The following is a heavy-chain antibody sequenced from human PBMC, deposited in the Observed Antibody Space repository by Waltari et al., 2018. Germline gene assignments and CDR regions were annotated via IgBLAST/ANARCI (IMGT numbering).Heavy chain of an antibody. D-gene: IGHD4-4*01. CDR2: INQDGSEE. CDR1: GFVFNNYW. V-gene: IGHV3-7*01. J-gene: IGHJ3*02. CDR3: ARGDSWAFDI. Sequence: ELQLVESGGGLVQPGRSLKLSCSASGFVFNNYWMCWVRQAPGKGLEWGANINQDGSEEHYVDSAKGRFTISRDNAKNAVYLQMNSLSAGDTSVYYCARGDSWAFDIWGQGTMVTVAS.